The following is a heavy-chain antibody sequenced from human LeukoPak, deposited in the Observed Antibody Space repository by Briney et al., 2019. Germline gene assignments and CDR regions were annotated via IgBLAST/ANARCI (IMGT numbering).Heavy chain of an antibody. CDR3: ARSTGQFDY. CDR2: INSDGSTT. V-gene: IGHV3-74*01. CDR1: GFTFDDYA. Sequence: PGRSLRLSCAASGFTFDDYAMHWVRQAPGKGLEWVSRINSDGSTTGYADSVKGRFAISRDDAKNTLYLQMDSLRAEDTAVYYCARSTGQFDYWGQGTLVTVSS. J-gene: IGHJ4*02. D-gene: IGHD2-8*02.